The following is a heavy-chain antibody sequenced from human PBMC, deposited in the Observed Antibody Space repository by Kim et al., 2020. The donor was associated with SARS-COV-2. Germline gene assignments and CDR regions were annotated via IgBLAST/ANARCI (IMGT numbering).Heavy chain of an antibody. CDR2: VDPYGFLT. Sequence: GGSLRLSCAASGFSFSTYWMHWVRQAPGKGLVWVSRVDPYGFLTTYADSVKGRFTISRDNAKNTLYLQMNSLRVEDTAAYYCATSEPRIFGTPKFDPWGRGTLVP. J-gene: IGHJ5*02. V-gene: IGHV3-74*03. D-gene: IGHD3-9*01. CDR3: ATSEPRIFGTPKFDP. CDR1: GFSFSTYW.